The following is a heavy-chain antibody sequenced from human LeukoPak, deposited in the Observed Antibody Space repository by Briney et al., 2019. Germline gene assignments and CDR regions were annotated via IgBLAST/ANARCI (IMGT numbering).Heavy chain of an antibody. CDR1: GGSFSGYY. CDR3: ASHHTGYSSSWYPIWYGMDV. Sequence: SETLSLTCAVYGGSFSGYYWSWIRQRPGKGLEWIGEINLSGSTNYNPSLKSRVTISVDTSKNQFSLKLSSVTAADTAVYYCASHHTGYSSSWYPIWYGMDVWGQGTTVTVSS. V-gene: IGHV4-34*01. CDR2: INLSGST. D-gene: IGHD6-13*01. J-gene: IGHJ6*02.